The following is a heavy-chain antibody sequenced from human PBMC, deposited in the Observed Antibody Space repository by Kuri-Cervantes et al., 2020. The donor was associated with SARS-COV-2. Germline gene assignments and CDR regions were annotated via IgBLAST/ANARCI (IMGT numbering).Heavy chain of an antibody. V-gene: IGHV4-34*01. CDR1: GGSLSGYY. CDR3: ARGPRYSSSWYQTLDY. Sequence: SETLSLTCTVSGGSLSGYYWSWIRQPPGKGLEWIGEINHSGSTNYNPSLKSRVTISVDTSKNQFSLKLSSVTAADTAVYYCARGPRYSSSWYQTLDYWGQGTLVTVSS. J-gene: IGHJ4*02. D-gene: IGHD6-13*01. CDR2: INHSGST.